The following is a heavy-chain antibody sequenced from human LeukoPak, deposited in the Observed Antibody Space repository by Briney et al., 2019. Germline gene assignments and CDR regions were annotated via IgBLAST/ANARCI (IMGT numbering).Heavy chain of an antibody. Sequence: PGGSLRLSCAASGFTFSSYDMHWVRQAPGKGLEWVAVISYDRSNKYYADSLKGRFTISRDNSKDTLYLQMNSLRTEDTAVYYCAKLPTVAATIAGSGYWGQGPLVTVSS. J-gene: IGHJ4*02. D-gene: IGHD6-19*01. CDR2: ISYDRSNK. CDR3: AKLPTVAATIAGSGY. CDR1: GFTFSSYD. V-gene: IGHV3-30*18.